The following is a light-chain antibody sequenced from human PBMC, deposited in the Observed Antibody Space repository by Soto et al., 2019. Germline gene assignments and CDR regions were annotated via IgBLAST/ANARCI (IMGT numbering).Light chain of an antibody. V-gene: IGKV4-1*01. CDR3: QQYYVTPLT. J-gene: IGKJ4*01. CDR1: QSVSHNTNNKNY. CDR2: WAA. Sequence: DIVMTQSPDSLAVSLGDRATINCKSSQSVSHNTNNKNYLAWYQQKPGQPPKLLIYWAATRESGVPDRFSGSGSGTDFTLTISSLQAEDVAVYYCQQYYVTPLTFGGGTKVEIK.